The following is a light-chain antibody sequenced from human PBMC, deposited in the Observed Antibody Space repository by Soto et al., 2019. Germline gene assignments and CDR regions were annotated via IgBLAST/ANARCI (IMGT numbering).Light chain of an antibody. CDR3: SSHGGNSPYV. V-gene: IGLV2-8*01. Sequence: QPLLTQPPSASGSPGQSVAISCTGTTSDIGGYDYVSWYQQHPGKAPKLMIYEVNKRPSGVPDRFSGPKSGNTASLTVSGLQAEDEADYYCSSHGGNSPYVFGTGTKLTVL. J-gene: IGLJ1*01. CDR2: EVN. CDR1: TSDIGGYDY.